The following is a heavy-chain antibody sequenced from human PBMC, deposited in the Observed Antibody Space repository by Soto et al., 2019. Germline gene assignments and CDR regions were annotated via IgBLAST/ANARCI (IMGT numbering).Heavy chain of an antibody. J-gene: IGHJ4*02. V-gene: IGHV1-69*06. D-gene: IGHD6-19*01. CDR3: ARGAVAGDDY. CDR2: IIPFFGTA. CDR1: GGTFSSYA. Sequence: SVKVSCKASGGTFSSYAISWVRQAPGQGLEWMGGIIPFFGTANYAQKLQGRVTITADTSTSTAYMELSSLRSDDTAVYYCARGAVAGDDYWGQGTLVTVSS.